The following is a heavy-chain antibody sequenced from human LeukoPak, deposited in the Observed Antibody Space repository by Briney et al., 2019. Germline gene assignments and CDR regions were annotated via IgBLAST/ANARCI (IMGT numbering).Heavy chain of an antibody. Sequence: PGGSLRLSCAASGFTFSSYSMNWVRQAPGKGLEWASSISSSSSYIYYADSVKGRFTISRDNAKNSLYLQMNSLRAEDTAVHYCARDMSYYDSSGYYYFDYWGQGTLVTVSS. J-gene: IGHJ4*02. CDR3: ARDMSYYDSSGYYYFDY. D-gene: IGHD3-22*01. CDR2: ISSSSSYI. CDR1: GFTFSSYS. V-gene: IGHV3-21*01.